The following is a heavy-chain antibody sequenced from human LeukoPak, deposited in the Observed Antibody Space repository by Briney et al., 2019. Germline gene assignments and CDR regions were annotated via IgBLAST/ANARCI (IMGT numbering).Heavy chain of an antibody. J-gene: IGHJ5*02. CDR3: ARDPSSGWYLKGWFDP. CDR2: ISSSSNYI. D-gene: IGHD6-19*01. Sequence: GGSRRLSCAASGFTFSSYSMNWVRQAPGKGLEWVSSISSSSNYIYYADSVKGRFTISRDNAKNSLYLQMNSLRAEDTAVYYCARDPSSGWYLKGWFDPWGQGTLVTVSS. V-gene: IGHV3-21*01. CDR1: GFTFSSYS.